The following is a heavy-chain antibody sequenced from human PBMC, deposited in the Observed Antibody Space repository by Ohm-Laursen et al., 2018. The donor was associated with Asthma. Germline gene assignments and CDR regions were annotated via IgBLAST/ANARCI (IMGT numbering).Heavy chain of an antibody. CDR3: ARGREWELPAY. CDR2: IYYSGST. CDR1: GDSISSGNNY. J-gene: IGHJ4*02. Sequence: GTLSLTCTVSGDSISSGNNYWSWIRQHPGKGLEWIGYIYYSGSTNYNPSLKSRVTISVDTSKNQFSLKLSSVTAADTAVYYCARGREWELPAYWGQGTLVTVSS. D-gene: IGHD1-26*01. V-gene: IGHV4-61*01.